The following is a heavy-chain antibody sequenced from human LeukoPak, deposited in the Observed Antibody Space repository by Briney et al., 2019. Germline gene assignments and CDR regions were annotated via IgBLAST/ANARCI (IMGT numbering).Heavy chain of an antibody. CDR3: AKGATVVPAAHHTGYYYYGMDV. D-gene: IGHD2-2*01. V-gene: IGHV3-23*01. CDR2: ISGRDGTT. J-gene: IGHJ6*02. Sequence: GGSLRLSCAASGFTFSNCAMNWVRQAPGKGLEWVSSISGRDGTTSYADSVKGRFTISRDNSQNTLYLQMNSLRAEDTAVYYCAKGATVVPAAHHTGYYYYGMDVWGQGTTVTVSS. CDR1: GFTFSNCA.